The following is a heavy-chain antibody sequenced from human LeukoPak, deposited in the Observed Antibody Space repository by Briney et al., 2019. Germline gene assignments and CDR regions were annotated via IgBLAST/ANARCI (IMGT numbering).Heavy chain of an antibody. CDR2: ISYDGSNK. D-gene: IGHD3-9*01. V-gene: IGHV3-30*04. CDR1: GFTFSSYA. J-gene: IGHJ4*02. CDR3: ARDRSRRYYDILTGYSNFDY. Sequence: GGSLRLSCAASGFTFSSYAMHWVRQAPGKGLEWVAVISYDGSNKYYADSVKGRFTISRDNSKNALYLQMNSLRAEDTAVYYCARDRSRRYYDILTGYSNFDYWGQGTLVTVSS.